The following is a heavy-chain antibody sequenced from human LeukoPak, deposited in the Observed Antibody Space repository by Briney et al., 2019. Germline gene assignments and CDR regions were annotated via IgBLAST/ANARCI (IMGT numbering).Heavy chain of an antibody. J-gene: IGHJ4*02. Sequence: SGTLSLTCAVSGGSISSSNWWSWVRQPPGKGLEWIGEIYHSGSTNYNPSLKSRVTISVDKSKNQFSLKLSSVTAADTAVYYCARHGRITVAGKRNTFDNWGQGTLVTVSS. CDR1: GGSISSSNW. CDR3: ARHGRITVAGKRNTFDN. D-gene: IGHD6-19*01. V-gene: IGHV4-4*02. CDR2: IYHSGST.